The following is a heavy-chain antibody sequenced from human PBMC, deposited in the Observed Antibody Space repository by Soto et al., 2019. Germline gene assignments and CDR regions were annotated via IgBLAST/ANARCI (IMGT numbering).Heavy chain of an antibody. D-gene: IGHD2-8*01. J-gene: IGHJ4*02. V-gene: IGHV3-30-3*01. CDR2: ISYDGSQK. Sequence: GGSLRLSCAASGFTFSSYAMDWVRQAPGKGLEWVAVISYDGSQKYYADSVEGRFTISRDNSKNTLFLQMNSLRGEDTAVYYCARDRHPLGYCNDGVCYGNGYVDYWGQGTLVTVSS. CDR3: ARDRHPLGYCNDGVCYGNGYVDY. CDR1: GFTFSSYA.